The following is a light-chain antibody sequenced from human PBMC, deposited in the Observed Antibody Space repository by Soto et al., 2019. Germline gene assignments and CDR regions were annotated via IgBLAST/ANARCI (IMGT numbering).Light chain of an antibody. Sequence: NFMLTQPHSVSESPGKTVTISCTGSSGSIASNYVQWYQQRPGSAPTTVIYEDNQRPSGVPDRFSGSIDSSSNSASLTISGLKTDDEAAYYCQSYDSSNRGVFGGGTQLTVL. CDR3: QSYDSSNRGV. CDR2: EDN. CDR1: SGSIASNY. J-gene: IGLJ7*01. V-gene: IGLV6-57*02.